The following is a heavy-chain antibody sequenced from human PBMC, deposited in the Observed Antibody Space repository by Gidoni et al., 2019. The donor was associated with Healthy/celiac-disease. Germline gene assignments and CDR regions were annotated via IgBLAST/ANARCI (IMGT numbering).Heavy chain of an antibody. CDR3: TREFPFVVVPAAMIEWGWSDY. D-gene: IGHD2-2*01. Sequence: EVQLVESGGGLVKPGRSLRLSCTDSGFTFGDSAMSWFRQAPGKGLEWVGFIRSKAYGGTTEYAASVKGRFTISRDDSKSIAYLQMNSLKTEDTAVYYCTREFPFVVVPAAMIEWGWSDYWGQGTLVTVSS. CDR2: IRSKAYGGTT. V-gene: IGHV3-49*05. J-gene: IGHJ4*02. CDR1: GFTFGDSA.